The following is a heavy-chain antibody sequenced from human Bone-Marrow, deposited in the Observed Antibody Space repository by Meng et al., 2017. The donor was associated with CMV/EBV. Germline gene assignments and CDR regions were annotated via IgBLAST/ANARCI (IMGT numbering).Heavy chain of an antibody. J-gene: IGHJ3*02. CDR3: ASSRGIAAAGAFDAFDI. D-gene: IGHD6-13*01. CDR1: GFTFSSYW. V-gene: IGHV3-30-3*01. CDR2: ISYDGSNK. Sequence: GESLKISCAASGFTFSSYWMYWVRQAPGKGLEWVAVISYDGSNKYYADSVKGRFTISRDNSKNTLYLQMNSLRAEDTAVYYCASSRGIAAAGAFDAFDIWGQGTMVTVSS.